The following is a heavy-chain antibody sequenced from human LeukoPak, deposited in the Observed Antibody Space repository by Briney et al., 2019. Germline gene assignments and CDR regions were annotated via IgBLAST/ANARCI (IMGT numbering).Heavy chain of an antibody. J-gene: IGHJ5*02. CDR1: GFTFSSYW. CDR2: IKQDGSEK. CDR3: ARDQYSWFDP. Sequence: GGSLRLSCAASGFTFSSYWMNWVRQAPGKGLEWVDNIKQDGSEKYYVDSVKGRFTISRDNTKNSLYLQMNSLRAEDTAVYYCARDQYSWFDPWGQGTLVTVSS. V-gene: IGHV3-7*05. D-gene: IGHD4-11*01.